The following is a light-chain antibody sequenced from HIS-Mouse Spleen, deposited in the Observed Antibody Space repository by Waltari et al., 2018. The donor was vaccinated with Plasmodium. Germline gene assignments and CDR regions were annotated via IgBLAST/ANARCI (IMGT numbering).Light chain of an antibody. CDR3: AAWDDSLSGWV. CDR2: RNN. Sequence: QSVLTQPPSASGTPGQRVTISCSGSSSNIGSNYVYWYQQLPGTAPKLLIDRNNHGPSGGPARSSGSKSGTSASLAISGLRSEDEADYYCAAWDDSLSGWVFGGGTKLTVL. V-gene: IGLV1-47*01. J-gene: IGLJ3*02. CDR1: SSNIGSNY.